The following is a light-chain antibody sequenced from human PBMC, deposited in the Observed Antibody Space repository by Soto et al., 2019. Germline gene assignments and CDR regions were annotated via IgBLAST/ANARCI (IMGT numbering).Light chain of an antibody. J-gene: IGKJ1*01. CDR3: QQYNSYS. CDR2: HAS. Sequence: DIQLTQSPSFLSASVGDRVTITCRASQGISTYLNWYQQKPGKAPKLLIYHASTLESGVPSRFSGSGSGTEFTLTISSLQPDDFATYYCQQYNSYSFGQGTKVDI. CDR1: QGISTY. V-gene: IGKV1-9*01.